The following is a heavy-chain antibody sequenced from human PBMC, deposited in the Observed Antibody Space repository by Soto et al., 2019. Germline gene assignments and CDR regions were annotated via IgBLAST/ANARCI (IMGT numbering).Heavy chain of an antibody. J-gene: IGHJ4*02. V-gene: IGHV1-46*01. CDR1: GYTFTSYA. CDR2: INPSGGST. Sequence: ASVKVSCKASGYTFTSYAMHWVRQATGQRLEWMGMINPSGGSTSYAQKFQGRVTMTRDTSTSTVYMELNSLRDEDTAVYYCVRGGATIFDYWGRGTLVTVSS. D-gene: IGHD1-26*01. CDR3: VRGGATIFDY.